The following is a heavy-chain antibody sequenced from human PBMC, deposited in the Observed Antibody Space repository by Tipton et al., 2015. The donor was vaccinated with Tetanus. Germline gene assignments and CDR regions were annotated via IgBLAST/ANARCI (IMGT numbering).Heavy chain of an antibody. V-gene: IGHV4-39*01. CDR1: GGSISSSSYY. Sequence: TLSLTCTVSGGSISSSSYYWGWIRQPPGKGLEWIGSIYYSGSTYYNPSLKSRVTISVDTSKNQFSLKLSSVTAADTAVYYCARHQREGFLEWLSSSFDYWGPGNPGHRLL. D-gene: IGHD3-3*01. CDR3: ARHQREGFLEWLSSSFDY. CDR2: IYYSGST. J-gene: IGHJ4*02.